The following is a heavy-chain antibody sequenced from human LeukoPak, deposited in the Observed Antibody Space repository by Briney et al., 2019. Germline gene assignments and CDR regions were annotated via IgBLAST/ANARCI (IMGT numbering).Heavy chain of an antibody. CDR1: GFIFSSYA. V-gene: IGHV3-23*01. D-gene: IGHD6-19*01. CDR3: AKDISGRRIAVAAPFDY. CDR2: ISGSGVNT. Sequence: PGGSLRLSCAASGFIFSSYAMSWVRQAPGKGLEWVSAISGSGVNTYYADSVKGRFTISRDNAKNSLYLQMNSLRPEDTALYYCAKDISGRRIAVAAPFDYWGQGTLVTVSS. J-gene: IGHJ4*02.